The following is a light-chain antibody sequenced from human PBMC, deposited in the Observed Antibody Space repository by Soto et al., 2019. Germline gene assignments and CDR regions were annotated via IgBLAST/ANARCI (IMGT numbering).Light chain of an antibody. CDR2: DAS. J-gene: IGKJ2*01. V-gene: IGKV3-20*01. CDR1: QTASSSH. CDR3: QQYGRSPYT. Sequence: EIVLTQSPGALSLSPGERATLSCRASQTASSSHLAWYQQKPGQAPRLLIYDASSRATGISDRFSGSGSGTAFTLTISRLEPEDLGVYYCQQYGRSPYTFGQGSQVEIK.